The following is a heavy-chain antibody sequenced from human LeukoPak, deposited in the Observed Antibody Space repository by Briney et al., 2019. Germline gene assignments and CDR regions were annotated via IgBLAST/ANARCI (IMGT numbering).Heavy chain of an antibody. CDR1: GYSFTSYW. V-gene: IGHV5-51*01. CDR3: ARHERRIVGATAETKYGMDV. J-gene: IGHJ6*02. Sequence: HGESLKISCKGSGYSFTSYWIGWVRQMPGKGLEWMGIIYPGDSDTRYSPSFQGQVTISADKSISTAYLQWSSLKASDTAMYYCARHERRIVGATAETKYGMDVWGQGTTVTVSS. D-gene: IGHD1-26*01. CDR2: IYPGDSDT.